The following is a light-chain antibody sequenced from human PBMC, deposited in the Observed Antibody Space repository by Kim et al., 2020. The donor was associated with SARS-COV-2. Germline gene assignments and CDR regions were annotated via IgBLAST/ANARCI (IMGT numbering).Light chain of an antibody. V-gene: IGKV3-20*01. J-gene: IGKJ4*01. CDR1: QSVSSDY. CDR2: GAS. CDR3: QQYGSSPPLT. Sequence: PGERATRSCRASQSVSSDYLAWYQQKPGQAPRLLIYGASSRATGIPDRFSGSGSGTDFTLIINRLEPEDFAVYYCQQYGSSPPLTFGGGTKVDIK.